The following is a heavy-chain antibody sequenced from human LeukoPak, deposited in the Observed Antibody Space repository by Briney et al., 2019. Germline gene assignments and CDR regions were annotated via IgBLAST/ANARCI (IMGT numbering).Heavy chain of an antibody. J-gene: IGHJ3*02. CDR1: GGTFSSYA. D-gene: IGHD3-3*01. CDR3: ARGRTIFGVVTIPDAFDI. CDR2: IIPIFGTA. Sequence: ASVKVSCKASGGTFSSYAISWVRQAPGQGLEWMGRIIPIFGTANYAQKFQGRVTITTDESTSTAYMELSSLRSEDTAVYYCARGRTIFGVVTIPDAFDIWGQGAMVTVSS. V-gene: IGHV1-69*05.